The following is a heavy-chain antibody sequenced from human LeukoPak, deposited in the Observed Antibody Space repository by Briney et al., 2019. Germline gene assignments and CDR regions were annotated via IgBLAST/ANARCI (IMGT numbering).Heavy chain of an antibody. CDR1: GYTFTGXY. D-gene: IGHD6-13*01. J-gene: IGHJ5*02. CDR3: ARGEYSSSWLDP. Sequence: GASVKVSCKASGYTFTGXYXXXXXXAPGXXXXXXGWINPXSGGTXXXXXXXGXXXXTXDTSISTAYMELSRLRSDDTAVYYCARGEYSSSWLDPWGQGTLVTVSS. CDR2: INPXSGGT. V-gene: IGHV1-2*02.